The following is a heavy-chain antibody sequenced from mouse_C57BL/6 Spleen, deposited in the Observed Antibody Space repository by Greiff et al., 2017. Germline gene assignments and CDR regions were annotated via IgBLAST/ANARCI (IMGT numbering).Heavy chain of an antibody. J-gene: IGHJ3*01. Sequence: VQLQESGAELVRPGASVTLSCKASGYTFTDYEMHWVKQTPVHGLEWIGSIDPETGGTAYNQKFKGKAILTADTSSSTAYMELRSLQAEDSAVYYCTRIYYDYDEFAYWGQGTLVTVSA. CDR3: TRIYYDYDEFAY. CDR2: IDPETGGT. V-gene: IGHV1-15*01. CDR1: GYTFTDYE. D-gene: IGHD2-4*01.